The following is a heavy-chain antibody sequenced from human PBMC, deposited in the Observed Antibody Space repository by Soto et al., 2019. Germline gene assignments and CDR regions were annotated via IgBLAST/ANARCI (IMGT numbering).Heavy chain of an antibody. Sequence: GASVKVSCKASGGGNLRDYRTTWVRRAPGQGLEWMGGIIPKLGSANYAQNFQGRVTVTADESTNTVYMELRSLRSDDTAVYYCATIPTSPAPNRDTFDVWGQGTVVTVSS. CDR1: GGGNLRDYR. J-gene: IGHJ3*01. CDR2: IIPKLGSA. V-gene: IGHV1-69*13. CDR3: ATIPTSPAPNRDTFDV.